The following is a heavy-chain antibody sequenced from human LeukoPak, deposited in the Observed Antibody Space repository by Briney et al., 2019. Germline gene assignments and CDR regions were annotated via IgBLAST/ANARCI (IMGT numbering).Heavy chain of an antibody. D-gene: IGHD3-3*01. CDR1: GGTFSSYA. Sequence: ASVKVSCKASGGTFSSYAISWVRQAPGQGLEWMGWITPNSGETDYAQKFQGRVTMTRDTSISTAYMELRSLRSDDTAVYYCARDFYHFWSGYDYWGPGTLVTVSS. CDR3: ARDFYHFWSGYDY. CDR2: ITPNSGET. V-gene: IGHV1-2*02. J-gene: IGHJ4*02.